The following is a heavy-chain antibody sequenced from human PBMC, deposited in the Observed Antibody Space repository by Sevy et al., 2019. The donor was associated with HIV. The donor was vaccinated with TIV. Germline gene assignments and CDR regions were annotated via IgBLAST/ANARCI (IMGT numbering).Heavy chain of an antibody. CDR2: IYYTGST. J-gene: IGHJ6*02. D-gene: IGHD3-16*02. CDR3: AREVISGRYYGMDV. V-gene: IGHV4-59*01. Sequence: SETLSLTCTVSGGSISSYYWSWIRQPPGKGLEWIGYIYYTGSTNYNPSLKSRVTISVDTSKNQFSLKLSSVTAADTAVYYCAREVISGRYYGMDVWGQGTPVTVSS. CDR1: GGSISSYY.